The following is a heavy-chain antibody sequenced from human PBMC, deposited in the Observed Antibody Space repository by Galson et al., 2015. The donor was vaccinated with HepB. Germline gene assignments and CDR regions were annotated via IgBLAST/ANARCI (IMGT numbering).Heavy chain of an antibody. V-gene: IGHV4-34*01. CDR3: ARVLLVSVPAAMRGDWFDP. J-gene: IGHJ5*02. CDR2: INHSGST. D-gene: IGHD2-2*01. CDR1: GGSFSGYY. Sequence: SETLSLTCAVYGGSFSGYYWSWIRQPPGKGLEWIGEINHSGSTNYNPSLKSRVTISVDTSKNQFSLKLSSVTAADTAVYHCARVLLVSVPAAMRGDWFDPWGQGTLVTVSS.